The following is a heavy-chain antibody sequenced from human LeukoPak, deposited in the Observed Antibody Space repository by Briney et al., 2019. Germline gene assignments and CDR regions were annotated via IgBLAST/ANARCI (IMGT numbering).Heavy chain of an antibody. CDR2: INHSGST. CDR3: ASTPSGDWGYCYYYYMDV. CDR1: GGSFSGYY. V-gene: IGHV4-34*01. Sequence: SETLSLTCAVYGGSFSGYYWSWIRQPPGKGLEWIGEINHSGSTNYNPSLKSRVTISVDTSKNQFSLKLSSVTAADTAVYYCASTPSGDWGYCYYYYMDVWGKGTTVTVSS. D-gene: IGHD3-16*01. J-gene: IGHJ6*03.